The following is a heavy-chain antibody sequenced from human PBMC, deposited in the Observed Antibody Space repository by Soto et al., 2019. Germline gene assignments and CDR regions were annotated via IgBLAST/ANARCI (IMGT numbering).Heavy chain of an antibody. Sequence: GESLKISCKCSGYSFTSYWISWVRQMPGKGLEWMGRVDPSDSYTNYSPSLQGHVTISADKSISTAYLQWSSLKASDTAMYYCARHTTIFGVVVSGMDVRGQGTTVTVSS. V-gene: IGHV5-10-1*01. CDR3: ARHTTIFGVVVSGMDV. J-gene: IGHJ6*02. CDR1: GYSFTSYW. D-gene: IGHD3-3*01. CDR2: VDPSDSYT.